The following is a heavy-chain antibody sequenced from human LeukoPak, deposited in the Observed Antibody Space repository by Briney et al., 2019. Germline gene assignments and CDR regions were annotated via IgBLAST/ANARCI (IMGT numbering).Heavy chain of an antibody. CDR1: GYTFTSYG. CDR2: ISAYNGNT. V-gene: IGHV1-18*01. J-gene: IGHJ4*02. CDR3: ATVVEGLYDLRTQPLDY. D-gene: IGHD3/OR15-3a*01. Sequence: ASVKVSCKASGYTFTSYGISWVRQAPGQGLEWMGWISAYNGNTNYAQKLQGRVTMTTDTSTSTAYMELRSLRSDDTAVYYCATVVEGLYDLRTQPLDYWGQGTLVTVSS.